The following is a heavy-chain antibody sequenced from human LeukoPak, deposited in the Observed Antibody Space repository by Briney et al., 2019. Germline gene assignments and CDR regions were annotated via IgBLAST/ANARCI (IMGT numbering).Heavy chain of an antibody. CDR3: ARAYCSSTSCYVVGGGDFDY. J-gene: IGHJ4*02. V-gene: IGHV4-38-2*02. D-gene: IGHD2-2*01. CDR1: GYSISSGYY. CDR2: IYHSGST. Sequence: SETLSLTCTVSGYSISSGYYWGWIRQPPGKGLEWIGSIYHSGSTYYNPSLKSRVTISVDTSKNQFSLKLSSVTAADTAVYYCARAYCSSTSCYVVGGGDFDYWGQGTLVTVSS.